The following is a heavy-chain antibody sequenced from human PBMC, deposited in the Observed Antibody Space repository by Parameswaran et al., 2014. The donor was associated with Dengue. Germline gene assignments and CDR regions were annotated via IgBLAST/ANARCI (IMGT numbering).Heavy chain of an antibody. V-gene: IGHV3-21*01. CDR3: ARSLGSYLLDYYYGMDV. J-gene: IGHJ6*02. D-gene: IGHD1-26*01. Sequence: WIRQPPGKGLEWVSSISSSSSYIYYADSVKGRFTISRDNAKNSLYLQMNSLRAEDTAVYYCARSLGSYLLDYYYGMDVWGQGTTVTVSS. CDR2: ISSSSSYI.